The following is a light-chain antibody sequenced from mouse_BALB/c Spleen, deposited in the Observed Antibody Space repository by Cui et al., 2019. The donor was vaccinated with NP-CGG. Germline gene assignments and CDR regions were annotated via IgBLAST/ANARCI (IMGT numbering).Light chain of an antibody. CDR1: TGAVTTSNY. CDR2: GTN. V-gene: IGLV1*01. J-gene: IGLJ1*01. Sequence: QALVSQASALSTSPCETVTLTCRSSTGAVTTSNYANWVQEKPDHLFTGLIGGTNNRAPGVPARFSGSLIGDKAALTITGAQTEDEAIYFCALWYSNHWVFGGGSKLTVL. CDR3: ALWYSNHWV.